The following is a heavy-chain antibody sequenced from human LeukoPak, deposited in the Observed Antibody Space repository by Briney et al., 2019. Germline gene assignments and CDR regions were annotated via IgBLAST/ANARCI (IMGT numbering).Heavy chain of an antibody. D-gene: IGHD1-26*01. CDR2: IFYSGNT. J-gene: IGHJ6*02. Sequence: SETLSLTCTVSGGPISDFYWSWIRQSPVKGLEWIGNIFYSGNTNYNPSLRSRVTISVDTSKKQFSLRLTSVTAADTAVYYCARLRSGSTPPPPYYYYGLDVWGQGTTATVSS. CDR1: GGPISDFY. CDR3: ARLRSGSTPPPPYYYYGLDV. V-gene: IGHV4-59*01.